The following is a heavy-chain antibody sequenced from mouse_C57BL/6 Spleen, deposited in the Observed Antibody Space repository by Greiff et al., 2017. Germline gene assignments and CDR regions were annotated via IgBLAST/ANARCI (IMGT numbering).Heavy chain of an antibody. CDR3: ARGGYAAY. V-gene: IGHV1-76*01. CDR1: GYTFTDYY. Sequence: VQLQQSGAELVRPGASVKLSCKASGYTFTDYYINWVKQRPGQGLEWIARIYPGSGNTYYNEKFKGKATLTAEKSSSTAYMQLSSLTSEGSAVYFCARGGYAAYWGQGTLVTVSA. D-gene: IGHD2-2*01. J-gene: IGHJ3*01. CDR2: IYPGSGNT.